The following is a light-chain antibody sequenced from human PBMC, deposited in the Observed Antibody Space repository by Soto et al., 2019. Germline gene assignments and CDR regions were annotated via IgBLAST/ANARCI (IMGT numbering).Light chain of an antibody. Sequence: IQMTQSPSTLSASVGDTVTITCRASQSISSWLAWYQQKPGKAPKLLIYDASSLESGVPSRFSGSGSGTEFTLTISSLQPDDFATYYCQQYNSYSGTFGQGTKVDI. CDR2: DAS. V-gene: IGKV1-5*01. J-gene: IGKJ1*01. CDR1: QSISSW. CDR3: QQYNSYSGT.